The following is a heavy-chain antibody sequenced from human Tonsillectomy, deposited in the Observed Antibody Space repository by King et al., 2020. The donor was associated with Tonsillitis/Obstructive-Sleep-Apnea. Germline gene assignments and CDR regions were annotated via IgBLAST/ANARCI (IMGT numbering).Heavy chain of an antibody. CDR1: GFTVSSNY. V-gene: IGHV3-66*01. Sequence: DGQLVQSGGDLVQPGGSLRLSCAASGFTVSSNYMSWVRQAPGKGLEWVSIIYSGGGTYYADSVKGRFIISRDNSKNTLYLQMNSLRAEDTAVYYCSSCSSTSLHPYYYYYYMDVWGKGTTVTVSS. CDR2: IYSGGGT. D-gene: IGHD2-2*01. J-gene: IGHJ6*03. CDR3: SSCSSTSLHPYYYYYYMDV.